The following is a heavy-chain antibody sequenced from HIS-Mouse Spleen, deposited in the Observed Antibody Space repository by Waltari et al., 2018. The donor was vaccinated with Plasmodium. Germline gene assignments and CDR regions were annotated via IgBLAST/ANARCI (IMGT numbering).Heavy chain of an antibody. Sequence: QVQLVESGGGVVQPGRSLRLSCAASGFTSSSYGLHWVRQAPGKGLDGVAVISYDGSNKYYADSVKGRFTISRDNSKNTLYLQMNSLRAEDTAVYYCAKSSKGTGDLWDYWGQGTLVTVSS. V-gene: IGHV3-30*18. CDR3: AKSSKGTGDLWDY. CDR2: ISYDGSNK. D-gene: IGHD7-27*01. CDR1: GFTSSSYG. J-gene: IGHJ4*02.